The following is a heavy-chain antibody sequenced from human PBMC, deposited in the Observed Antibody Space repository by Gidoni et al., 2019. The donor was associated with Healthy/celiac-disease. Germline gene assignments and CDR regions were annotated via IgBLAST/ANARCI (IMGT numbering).Heavy chain of an antibody. CDR3: ARDIAAAGSDYFDY. J-gene: IGHJ4*02. CDR2: IWYDGSNK. Sequence: QVQLVESGGGVVQPGRSLRLSCADAGFTFSSYGMHWVRQAPGKGLEWVAVIWYDGSNKYYADSLKGRFTISRDNSKNTLYLQMNSLRAEDTAVYYCARDIAAAGSDYFDYWDQGTLVTVSS. D-gene: IGHD6-13*01. CDR1: GFTFSSYG. V-gene: IGHV3-33*01.